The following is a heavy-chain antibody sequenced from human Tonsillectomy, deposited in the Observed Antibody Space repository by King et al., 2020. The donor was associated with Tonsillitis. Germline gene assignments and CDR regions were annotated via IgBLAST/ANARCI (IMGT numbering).Heavy chain of an antibody. CDR2: IKQDGSEA. D-gene: IGHD1-14*01. Sequence: VQLVESGGGLVQPGGSLRLSCAASGFTFSSYLMSWVRQAPGKGLEWVANIKQDGSEAYYVDSVTGRLTISRDNAENSLYLQMNSLRAADTAVYYCARDSLTATRAFDLWGRGTLVTVSS. V-gene: IGHV3-7*03. CDR3: ARDSLTATRAFDL. J-gene: IGHJ2*01. CDR1: GFTFSSYL.